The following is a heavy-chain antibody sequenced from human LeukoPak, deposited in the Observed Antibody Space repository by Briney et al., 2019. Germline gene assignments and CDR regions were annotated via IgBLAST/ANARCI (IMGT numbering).Heavy chain of an antibody. Sequence: GGSLRLSCVVSGFTVSTNFMSWVRQAPGEGLEWVSVIYSGGSTYYSDSVKGRFTISRENSKNTLYLQMNSLRAEDTAVYYCARTRVDTTTFDYFDYWGQGTLVTVSS. D-gene: IGHD4-11*01. CDR1: GFTVSTNF. CDR2: IYSGGST. V-gene: IGHV3-53*01. CDR3: ARTRVDTTTFDYFDY. J-gene: IGHJ4*02.